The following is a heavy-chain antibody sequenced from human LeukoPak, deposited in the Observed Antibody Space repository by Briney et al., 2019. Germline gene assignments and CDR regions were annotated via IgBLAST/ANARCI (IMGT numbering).Heavy chain of an antibody. CDR2: IYDSGST. CDR3: ARLSCNSGSCYDDY. V-gene: IGHV4-61*01. J-gene: IGHJ4*02. CDR1: GGSVSSGFYY. Sequence: SETLSLTCTVSGGSVSSGFYYWSWIRQPPGKGLEWIGYIYDSGSTKYNPSLKSRVTISVDTSRNQLSLQLNSVTAADTAVYYCARLSCNSGSCYDDYWGQGTLVAVSS. D-gene: IGHD2-15*01.